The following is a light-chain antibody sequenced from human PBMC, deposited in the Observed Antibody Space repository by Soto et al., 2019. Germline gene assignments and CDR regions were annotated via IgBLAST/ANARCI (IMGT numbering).Light chain of an antibody. CDR1: SSDVGGYNY. Sequence: QPVLTQPASVSGSPGQSNTISCTGNSSDVGGYNYVSWYQQHPGKAPKLMIYEVSNRPSGVSNRFSGSKSGNTASLTISGLQAEDEADYYCSSYTSSSTLGVFGGGTELTVL. CDR3: SSYTSSSTLGV. CDR2: EVS. V-gene: IGLV2-14*01. J-gene: IGLJ2*01.